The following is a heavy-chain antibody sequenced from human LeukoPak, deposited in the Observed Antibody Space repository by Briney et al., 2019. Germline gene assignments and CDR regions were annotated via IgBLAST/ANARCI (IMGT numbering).Heavy chain of an antibody. CDR3: ARLSGYSGSYYDYFDY. D-gene: IGHD1-26*01. V-gene: IGHV1-18*01. Sequence: ASVKVSCKASGYTFTSYGISWVRQAPGQGLEWMGWISAYNGNTNYAQKLQGRVTMTTDTSTSTAYTQLRSLRSDDTAVYYCARLSGYSGSYYDYFDYWGQGTLVTVSS. J-gene: IGHJ4*02. CDR1: GYTFTSYG. CDR2: ISAYNGNT.